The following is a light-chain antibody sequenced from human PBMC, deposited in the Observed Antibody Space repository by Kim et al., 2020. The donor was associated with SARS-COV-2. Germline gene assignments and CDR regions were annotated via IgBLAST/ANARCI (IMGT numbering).Light chain of an antibody. J-gene: IGLJ2*01. V-gene: IGLV2-8*01. CDR1: SSDIGRYNY. Sequence: QSALTQPPSASGSLGQSVTISCTGTSSDIGRYNYVSWYQQYPGKTPKIMISNVSERPSGVPDRFSGSKSGNTASLTVSGLQAEDEADYYCTSYGGSNTLVFGGGTQLTVL. CDR3: TSYGGSNTLV. CDR2: NVS.